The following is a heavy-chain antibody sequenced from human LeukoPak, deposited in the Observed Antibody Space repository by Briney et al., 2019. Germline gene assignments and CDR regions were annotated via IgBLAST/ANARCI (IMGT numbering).Heavy chain of an antibody. J-gene: IGHJ4*02. CDR3: VRGIYCSSTSCYYYFDY. V-gene: IGHV4-59*01. CDR1: GGSISSYY. CDR2: IHSSGST. Sequence: PSETLSLTCTVSGGSISSYYWSCIRQPPGKGLEWIGYIHSSGSTNYNPSLKSRLTISVDTSKNQFSLKLSSVTAADTAVYYCVRGIYCSSTSCYYYFDYWGQGTLVSVSS. D-gene: IGHD2-2*01.